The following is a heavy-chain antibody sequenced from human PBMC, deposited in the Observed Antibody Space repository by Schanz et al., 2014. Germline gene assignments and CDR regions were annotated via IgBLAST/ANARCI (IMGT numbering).Heavy chain of an antibody. CDR2: ISGSGGNT. D-gene: IGHD5-18*01. Sequence: EVQLLESGGGLVQPGGSLRLSCAASGFTFRGYAMSWVRQAPGRWLEWVAIISGSGGNTYYADAVRGRFTISRDNSKTTVYLQMNSLRAEDTAVYYCAKDAENTAMITDYFDYWGQGTLVTVSS. CDR1: GFTFRGYA. CDR3: AKDAENTAMITDYFDY. V-gene: IGHV3-23*01. J-gene: IGHJ4*02.